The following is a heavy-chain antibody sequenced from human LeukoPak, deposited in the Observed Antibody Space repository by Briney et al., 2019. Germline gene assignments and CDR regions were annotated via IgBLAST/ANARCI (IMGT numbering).Heavy chain of an antibody. Sequence: PGGSLRLSCAASGFTFSSYAMSWVRQAPGKGLEWVSAISGGGGNTFYADSVKGRFTISRDNSKNTLYLQMNSLRAEDTAVYYCAKDQDSVSHTHFDYWGQGTLVTVSS. D-gene: IGHD5/OR15-5a*01. J-gene: IGHJ4*02. V-gene: IGHV3-23*01. CDR2: ISGGGGNT. CDR3: AKDQDSVSHTHFDY. CDR1: GFTFSSYA.